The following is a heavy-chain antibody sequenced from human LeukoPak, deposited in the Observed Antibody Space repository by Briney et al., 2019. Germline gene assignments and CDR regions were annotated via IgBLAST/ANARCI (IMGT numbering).Heavy chain of an antibody. V-gene: IGHV1-69*04. Sequence: APVKVSCKASGGTFSSYAISWVRQAPGQGLEWMGRIIPILGIANYAQKFQGRVTITADKSTSTAYMELSSLRSEDTAVYYCARGGIAVAGSFFDYWGQGTLVTVSS. CDR2: IIPILGIA. CDR3: ARGGIAVAGSFFDY. J-gene: IGHJ4*02. D-gene: IGHD6-19*01. CDR1: GGTFSSYA.